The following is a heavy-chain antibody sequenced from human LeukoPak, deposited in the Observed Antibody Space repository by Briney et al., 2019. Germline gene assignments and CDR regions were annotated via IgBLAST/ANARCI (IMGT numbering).Heavy chain of an antibody. D-gene: IGHD5-18*01. CDR1: GYTFTSYG. CDR3: ARGIRGYSYGPDIVGLDY. V-gene: IGHV1-18*01. Sequence: GASVKVSCKASGYTFTSYGISWVRQAPGQGLEWMGWISAYNGNTNYAQKLQGRVTMTTDTSTSTAYMELRSLRSEDTAVYYCARGIRGYSYGPDIVGLDYWGQGTLVTVSS. CDR2: ISAYNGNT. J-gene: IGHJ4*02.